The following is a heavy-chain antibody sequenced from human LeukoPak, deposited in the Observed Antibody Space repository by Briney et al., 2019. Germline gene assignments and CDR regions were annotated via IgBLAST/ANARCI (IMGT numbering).Heavy chain of an antibody. V-gene: IGHV3-66*01. CDR2: VYSGGGT. D-gene: IGHD2-15*01. CDR3: ARASFWFDYSGYYFDY. Sequence: AGGSLRLSCAASGFTISTNYMSWVRQAPGKGREWVSVVYSGGGTYYADSVKGRFTISRDNSKNTVSLQMNGLRAEDTAVYYCARASFWFDYSGYYFDYWGQGTLVTVSS. CDR1: GFTISTNY. J-gene: IGHJ4*02.